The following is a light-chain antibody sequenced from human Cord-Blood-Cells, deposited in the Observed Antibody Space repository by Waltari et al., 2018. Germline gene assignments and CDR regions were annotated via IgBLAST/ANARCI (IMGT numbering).Light chain of an antibody. J-gene: IGKJ4*01. V-gene: IGKV3-20*01. CDR1: QSVSSSY. Sequence: EIVLTQSPGTLSLSPGERATLPCRASQSVSSSYLAWYQQKPGQAPRLLIYGASSRATGIPDRFSGSGSGTDFTLTISRLEPKDFAVYYCQQYGSSPLTFGGGTKVEIK. CDR3: QQYGSSPLT. CDR2: GAS.